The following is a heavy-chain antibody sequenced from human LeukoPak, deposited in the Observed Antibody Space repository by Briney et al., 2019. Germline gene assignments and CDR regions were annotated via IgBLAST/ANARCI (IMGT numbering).Heavy chain of an antibody. D-gene: IGHD3-22*01. J-gene: IGHJ4*02. Sequence: GGSLRLSCAASGFTFSTYSMNWVRQAPGKGLEWVSTIVGSGDSTSYAGSVKGRFTISRDNAKNSLYLQMNSLRAEDTAVYYCARAEYYYDSSGYYYYDYWGQGTLVTVSS. V-gene: IGHV3-23*01. CDR1: GFTFSTYS. CDR3: ARAEYYYDSSGYYYYDY. CDR2: IVGSGDST.